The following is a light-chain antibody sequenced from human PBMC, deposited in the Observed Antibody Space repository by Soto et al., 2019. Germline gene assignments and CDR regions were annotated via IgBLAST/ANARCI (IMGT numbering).Light chain of an antibody. CDR2: GAS. Sequence: EMVLTQSPGTLSLSPGERATLSCRASQTVTSNRLAWYQQKPGQAPRLLIYGASRRATGIPDRFSGSGSGTDFTLTISRLEPEDFAVYYCQQYGRLPSGFAFGPGTTLDTK. V-gene: IGKV3-20*01. J-gene: IGKJ3*01. CDR3: QQYGRLPSGFA. CDR1: QTVTSNR.